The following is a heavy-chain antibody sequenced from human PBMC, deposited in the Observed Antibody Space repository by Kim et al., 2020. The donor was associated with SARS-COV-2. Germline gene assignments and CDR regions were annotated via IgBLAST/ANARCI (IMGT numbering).Heavy chain of an antibody. CDR3: ARGGGAAA. V-gene: IGHV3-7*05. Sequence: GGSLRLSCTASGFTFNGNWITWVRQAPGKGLEWVANIKQDGSEKHYVDSVKGRFTISRDNAKNSLYLQMNGLRAEDTAVYYCARGGGAAAWGQGTLVTVS. CDR1: GFTFNGNW. CDR2: IKQDGSEK. J-gene: IGHJ4*02. D-gene: IGHD6-13*01.